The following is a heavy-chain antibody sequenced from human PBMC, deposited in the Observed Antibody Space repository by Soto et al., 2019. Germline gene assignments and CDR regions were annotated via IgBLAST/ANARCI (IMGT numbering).Heavy chain of an antibody. Sequence: SETLSLTCTVSGGSITSSSYYWGWIRQPLGKGMEWIGSIYYSGSIYYNPSLKSRVTISVDTSKNQFSLKLSSVTAAYTAVYYCATQEVGGSYVYTFDPWGQGTLVTVSS. D-gene: IGHD1-26*01. CDR3: ATQEVGGSYVYTFDP. J-gene: IGHJ5*02. V-gene: IGHV4-39*01. CDR1: GGSITSSSYY. CDR2: IYYSGSI.